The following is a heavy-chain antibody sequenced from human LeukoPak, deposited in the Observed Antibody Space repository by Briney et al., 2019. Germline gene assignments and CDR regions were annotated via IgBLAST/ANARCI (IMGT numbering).Heavy chain of an antibody. J-gene: IGHJ4*02. CDR2: IKEDGGEK. Sequence: PGGSLRLSCAASGFTFSTYWMGWVRQAPGMGLEWVANIKEDGGEKYHVDSVKGRFTISRDNAKNSLYLQMNSLRAEDTAVYYCARAPTVGATSFWGQGTLVTVSS. V-gene: IGHV3-7*03. CDR3: ARAPTVGATSF. D-gene: IGHD1-26*01. CDR1: GFTFSTYW.